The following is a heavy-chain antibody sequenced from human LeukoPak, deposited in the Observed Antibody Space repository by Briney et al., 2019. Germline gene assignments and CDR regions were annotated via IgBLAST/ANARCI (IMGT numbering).Heavy chain of an antibody. CDR1: GFTFSSYG. D-gene: IGHD4-17*01. CDR3: AKDPDYGDYYFDY. Sequence: RGSLRLSCAASGFTFSSYGMHWVRQAPGKGLEWVAVISYDGSNKYYADSVKGRFTISRDNSKNTLYLQMNSLRAEDTAVYYCAKDPDYGDYYFDYWGQGTLVTVSS. CDR2: ISYDGSNK. V-gene: IGHV3-30*18. J-gene: IGHJ4*02.